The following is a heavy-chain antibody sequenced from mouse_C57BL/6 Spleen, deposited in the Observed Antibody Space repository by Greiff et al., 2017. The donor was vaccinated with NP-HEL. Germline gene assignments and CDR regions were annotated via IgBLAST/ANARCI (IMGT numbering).Heavy chain of an antibody. CDR2: INPNNGGT. J-gene: IGHJ2*01. CDR3: ARERYDYHYFDY. V-gene: IGHV1-18*01. Sequence: EVQLQQSGPELVKPGASVKIPCKASGYTFTDYNMDWVKQSHGKSLEWIGDINPNNGGTIYNQKFKGKATLTVDKSSSTAYMELRSLTSEDTAVYYCARERYDYHYFDYWGQGTTLTVSS. D-gene: IGHD2-4*01. CDR1: GYTFTDYN.